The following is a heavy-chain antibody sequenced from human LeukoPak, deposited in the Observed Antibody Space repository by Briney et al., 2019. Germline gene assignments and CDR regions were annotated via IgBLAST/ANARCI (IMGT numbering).Heavy chain of an antibody. CDR3: ARDPYVSSAFGI. D-gene: IGHD3-16*01. CDR2: ISSSSSYI. CDR1: GFTFSSYS. J-gene: IGHJ3*02. Sequence: KPGGSLRLSCAASGFTFSSYSMNWVRQAPGKGLEWVSSISSSSSYIYYADSVRGRFTISRDNAKNSLYLQMNSLRAEDTAVYYCARDPYVSSAFGIWGQGTMVTVSS. V-gene: IGHV3-21*01.